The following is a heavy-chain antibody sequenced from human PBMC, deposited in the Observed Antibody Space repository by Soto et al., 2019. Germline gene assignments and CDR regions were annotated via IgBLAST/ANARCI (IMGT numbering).Heavy chain of an antibody. CDR1: GGSISSGGYY. CDR3: ARVGVQRSILGDAFDI. CDR2: IYYSGST. J-gene: IGHJ3*02. Sequence: SETLSLTCTVSGGSISSGGYYWSWIRQHPWKGLEWIGYIYYSGSTYYNPSLKSRVTISVDTSKNQFSLKLSSVTAADTAVYYCARVGVQRSILGDAFDIWGQGXMVTVSS. D-gene: IGHD7-27*01. V-gene: IGHV4-31*03.